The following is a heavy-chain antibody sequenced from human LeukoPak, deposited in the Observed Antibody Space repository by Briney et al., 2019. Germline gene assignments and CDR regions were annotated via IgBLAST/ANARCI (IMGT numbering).Heavy chain of an antibody. CDR2: IYPGDSDT. CDR3: ARLQLSLYRSYYYGMDV. D-gene: IGHD3-16*02. CDR1: GYDFTDYW. Sequence: GESLKISCKGSGYDFTDYWIGWVRQLPARGLESMGIIYPGDSDTRYSPSFQGQVTISADKSISTAYLQWSSLKASDTAIYYCARLQLSLYRSYYYGMDVWGQGTLVTVSS. J-gene: IGHJ6*02. V-gene: IGHV5-51*01.